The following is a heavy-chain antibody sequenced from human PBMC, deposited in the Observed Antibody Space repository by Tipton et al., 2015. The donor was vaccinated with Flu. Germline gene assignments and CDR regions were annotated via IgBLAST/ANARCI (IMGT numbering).Heavy chain of an antibody. Sequence: TLSLTCTVSGGSISSGSYYWSWIRQPAGKGLEWIGRIYTSGSTNYNPSLKSRVTISVDTSKSQFSLRLSSVTAADTAVYYCARMAVAAGSSYIDNWGQGTLVTVSS. J-gene: IGHJ4*02. V-gene: IGHV4-61*02. CDR3: ARMAVAAGSSYIDN. CDR2: IYTSGST. D-gene: IGHD6-13*01. CDR1: GGSISSGSYY.